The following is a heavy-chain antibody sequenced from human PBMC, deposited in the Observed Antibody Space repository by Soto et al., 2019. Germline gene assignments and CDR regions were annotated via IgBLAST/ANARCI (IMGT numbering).Heavy chain of an antibody. CDR3: TRVEVVVVAATVYYYGMDV. V-gene: IGHV3-49*03. D-gene: IGHD2-15*01. CDR2: IRSKAYGGTT. J-gene: IGHJ6*02. Sequence: PGGSLRLSCTASGFTFGDYAMIWFRQAPGKGLEWVGFIRSKAYGGTTEYAASVKGRFTISRDDSKSIAYLQMNSLKTEDTAVYYCTRVEVVVVAATVYYYGMDVWGQGTTVTVSS. CDR1: GFTFGDYA.